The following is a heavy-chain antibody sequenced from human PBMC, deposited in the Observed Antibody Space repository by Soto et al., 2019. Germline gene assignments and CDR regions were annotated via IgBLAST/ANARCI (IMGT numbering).Heavy chain of an antibody. V-gene: IGHV3-9*01. D-gene: IGHD3-10*01. J-gene: IGHJ3*02. CDR3: AKESTYYGSDNDAFDI. CDR2: ISWNSGSI. CDR1: GFTFDDYA. Sequence: EVQLVESGGGLVQPGRSLRLSCAASGFTFDDYAMHWVRQAPGKGLEWVSGISWNSGSIGYADSVKGRFTISRDNAKNSLYLQINSLRAEDTALYYCAKESTYYGSDNDAFDIWGQGTMVTVSS.